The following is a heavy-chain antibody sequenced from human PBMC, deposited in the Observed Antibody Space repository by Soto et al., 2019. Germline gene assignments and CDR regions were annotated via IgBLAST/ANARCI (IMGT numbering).Heavy chain of an antibody. J-gene: IGHJ6*02. D-gene: IGHD5-12*01. CDR2: IIPIFGTA. CDR1: GGTFSSYA. CDR3: AGDLLKQMATIRNSYYYYGMDV. V-gene: IGHV1-69*13. Sequence: SVKVSCKASGGTFSSYAISWLRQAPGKGLEWMGGIIPIFGTANYAQKFQGRVTITADESTITAYMELSSLRSEDTAVYYCAGDLLKQMATIRNSYYYYGMDVWGQGTTVTVSS.